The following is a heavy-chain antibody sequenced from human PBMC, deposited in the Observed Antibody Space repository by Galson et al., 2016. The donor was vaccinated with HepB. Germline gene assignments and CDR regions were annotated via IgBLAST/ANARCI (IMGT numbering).Heavy chain of an antibody. CDR1: GGSVSRYY. Sequence: SETLSLTCIVSGGSVSRYYWGWIRQPAGKGLAWIGRVSTTETTNYNPSLKSRVTLSVDTPKDQFSLNLRSVTDADTAVHFCARAGTDVMDAWGQGTTVTVSS. V-gene: IGHV4-4*07. D-gene: IGHD1-26*01. CDR2: VSTTETT. CDR3: ARAGTDVMDA. J-gene: IGHJ6*02.